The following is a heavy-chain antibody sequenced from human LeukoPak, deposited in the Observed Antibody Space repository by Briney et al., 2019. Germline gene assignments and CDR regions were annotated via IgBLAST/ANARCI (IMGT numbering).Heavy chain of an antibody. J-gene: IGHJ2*01. V-gene: IGHV3-33*05. CDR3: ARDPPGYGEYWYFDL. D-gene: IGHD3-10*01. Sequence: GGSLRLSCAASGFTFSSYGMHWVRQAPGKGLEWVAVISYDGSNKYYADSVKGRFTISRDNSKNTLYLQMNSLRAEDTAVYYCARDPPGYGEYWYFDLWGRGTLVTVSS. CDR1: GFTFSSYG. CDR2: ISYDGSNK.